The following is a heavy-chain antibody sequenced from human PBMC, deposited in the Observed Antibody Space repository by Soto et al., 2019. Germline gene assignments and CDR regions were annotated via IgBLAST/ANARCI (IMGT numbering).Heavy chain of an antibody. CDR3: AREDCTDGVCYNHY. V-gene: IGHV3-23*01. Sequence: VQLLESGGGLVQPGGSLRLSCAASGFTFTNFAMSWVRQAPGKGLEWVSSLSPGGGSTYYADSVKGRFPISRDNSKRSVFLQMDSLRAEDTATYYCAREDCTDGVCYNHYWGQGSLLTVSS. CDR1: GFTFTNFA. J-gene: IGHJ4*02. CDR2: LSPGGGST. D-gene: IGHD2-8*01.